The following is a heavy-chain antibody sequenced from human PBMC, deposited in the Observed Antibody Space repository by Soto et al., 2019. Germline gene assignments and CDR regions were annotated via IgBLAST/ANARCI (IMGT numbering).Heavy chain of an antibody. Sequence: SQTLSLTCAISGDSVSRNSAAWNWIRQSPSRGLEWLGRTYYRSKWYNDYAVSVKSRITINPDTSKNQFSLQLNSVTPEDTAVYYXASSGSTTVVRARAFDIWGQGTMVTVSS. CDR1: GDSVSRNSAA. CDR3: ASSGSTTVVRARAFDI. D-gene: IGHD4-17*01. J-gene: IGHJ3*02. CDR2: TYYRSKWYN. V-gene: IGHV6-1*01.